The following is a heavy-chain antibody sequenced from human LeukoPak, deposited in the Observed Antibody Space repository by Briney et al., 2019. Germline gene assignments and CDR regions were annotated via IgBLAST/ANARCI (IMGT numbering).Heavy chain of an antibody. CDR2: INSDGSST. J-gene: IGHJ4*02. V-gene: IGHV3-74*01. D-gene: IGHD2-21*02. CDR1: GFTFSSYW. Sequence: GGSLRLSCAASGFTFSSYWMHRVRQAPGKGLVWVSRINSDGSSTSYADSVKGRFTISRDNAKNTLYLQMNSLRAEDTAVYYCARLGTTYCYGDCYQNFDYWGQGTLVTVSS. CDR3: ARLGTTYCYGDCYQNFDY.